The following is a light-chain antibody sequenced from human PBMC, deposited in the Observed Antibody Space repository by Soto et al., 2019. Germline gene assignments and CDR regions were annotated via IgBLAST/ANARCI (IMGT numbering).Light chain of an antibody. V-gene: IGLV3-1*01. CDR3: QAWDSSTGV. CDR2: QDS. Sequence: SYELTQPPSVSVSPGQTASITCSGDKLGDKYACWYQQKPGQSPVLVIYQDSKRPSGIPERFSGSNSGNTATLTISGTQAMDTADYYCQAWDSSTGVFGTGPKLTVL. J-gene: IGLJ1*01. CDR1: KLGDKY.